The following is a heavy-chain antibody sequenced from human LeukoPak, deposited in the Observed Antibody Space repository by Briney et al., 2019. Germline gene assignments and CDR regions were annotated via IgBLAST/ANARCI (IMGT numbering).Heavy chain of an antibody. J-gene: IGHJ4*02. CDR1: GFDITAYT. D-gene: IGHD3-22*01. Sequence: GGSLRLSCSGSGFDITAYTVTWVRQVPGKSLEWVSSISRSGSYIHYAPSVKGRFTISRDNAKRSVYLQMKSLRADDTALYYCARDPDSRGTEPPFFDHWGRGTLVTVSS. CDR3: ARDPDSRGTEPPFFDH. V-gene: IGHV3-21*01. CDR2: ISRSGSYI.